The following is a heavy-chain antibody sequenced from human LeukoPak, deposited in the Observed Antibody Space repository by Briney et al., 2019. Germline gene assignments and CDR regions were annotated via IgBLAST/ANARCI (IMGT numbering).Heavy chain of an antibody. J-gene: IGHJ4*02. Sequence: GGSLRLSCAASGFTFDDYAMHWVRQAPGKDLEWVSGISWNSGSIGYADSVKGRFTISRDNAKNSLYLQMNSLRAEDTALYYCAKDRDGYNSEFDYWGQGTLVTVSS. CDR3: AKDRDGYNSEFDY. D-gene: IGHD5-24*01. CDR2: ISWNSGSI. V-gene: IGHV3-9*01. CDR1: GFTFDDYA.